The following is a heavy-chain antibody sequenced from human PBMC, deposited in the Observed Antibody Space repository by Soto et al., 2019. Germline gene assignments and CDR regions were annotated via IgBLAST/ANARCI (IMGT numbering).Heavy chain of an antibody. CDR1: GLTLSNSW. V-gene: IGHV3-15*07. J-gene: IGHJ4*02. Sequence: EVQLVESGGGLAKPGGALRLSCAASGLTLSNSWISWTRQIPGKRMEWVGGIKSKTDGGTAEYAAPVKGRFTISRDDSTNTLYLQMNSLKIEDITIYYCSTRGSSCGQGTLVTVSS. CDR2: IKSKTDGGTA. D-gene: IGHD6-13*01. CDR3: STRGSS.